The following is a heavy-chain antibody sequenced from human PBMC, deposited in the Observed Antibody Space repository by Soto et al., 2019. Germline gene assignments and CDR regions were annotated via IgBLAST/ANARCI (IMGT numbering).Heavy chain of an antibody. Sequence: QVQLQESGPGLVKPSETLSLSCTVSGGSISGYYWSWLRQPPGERLEWIGNIQYSGSTNYNPSLKSRVTISGDTSKNQFSLNVNSVTAADTAIYPWARGGGWLPDFWGQGTLVTVSS. J-gene: IGHJ4*02. D-gene: IGHD5-12*01. CDR2: IQYSGST. CDR1: GGSISGYY. V-gene: IGHV4-59*01. CDR3: ARGGGWLPDF.